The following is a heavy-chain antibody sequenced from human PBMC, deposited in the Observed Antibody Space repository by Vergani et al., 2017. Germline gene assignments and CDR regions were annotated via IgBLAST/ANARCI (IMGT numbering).Heavy chain of an antibody. CDR3: ARASTQFWSGYYTGIDYYYGMDV. Sequence: QVQLVQSGAEVKKPGSSVKVSCKASGGTFSSYTISWVRQAPGQGLEWMGRIIPILGIANYAQKFLGRVTITADKSTSTAYMELSSLRSEDTAVYYCARASTQFWSGYYTGIDYYYGMDVWGQGTTVTVSS. CDR2: IIPILGIA. D-gene: IGHD3-3*01. V-gene: IGHV1-69*02. CDR1: GGTFSSYT. J-gene: IGHJ6*02.